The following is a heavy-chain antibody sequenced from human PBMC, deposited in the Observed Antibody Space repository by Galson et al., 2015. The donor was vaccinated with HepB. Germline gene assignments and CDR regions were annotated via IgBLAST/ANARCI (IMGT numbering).Heavy chain of an antibody. Sequence: SLRLSCAASGFTFSSYWMSWVRQAPGKGLEWVANIKQDGSEKYYVDSVKGRFTISRDNAKNSLYLQMNSLRAEDTAVYYCARAYGSGIYYFDYWGQGTLVTVSS. V-gene: IGHV3-7*03. CDR1: GFTFSSYW. D-gene: IGHD3-10*01. CDR2: IKQDGSEK. CDR3: ARAYGSGIYYFDY. J-gene: IGHJ4*02.